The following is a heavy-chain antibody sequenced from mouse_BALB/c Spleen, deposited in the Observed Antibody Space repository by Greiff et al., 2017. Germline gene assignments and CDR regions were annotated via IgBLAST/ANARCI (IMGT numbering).Heavy chain of an antibody. V-gene: IGHV3-2*02. J-gene: IGHJ4*01. CDR1: GYSITSDYA. Sequence: EVQRVESGPGLVKPSQSLSLTCTVTGYSITSDYAWNWIRQFPGNKLEWMGYISYSGSTSYNPSLKSRISITRDTSKNQFFLQLNSVTTEDTATYYCARDYRYPYAMDYWGQGTSVTVSS. CDR3: ARDYRYPYAMDY. D-gene: IGHD2-14*01. CDR2: ISYSGST.